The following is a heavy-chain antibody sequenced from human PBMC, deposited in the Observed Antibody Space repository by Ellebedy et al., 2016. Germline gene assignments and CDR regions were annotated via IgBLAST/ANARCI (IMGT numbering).Heavy chain of an antibody. Sequence: GGSLRLSCAASGFTFSSYAMSWVRQAPGKGLEWVAVISYDGSNKYYADSVKGRFTISRDNSKNTLYLQMNSLRAEDTAVYYCAREGYGDMSNWFDPWGQGTLVTVSS. CDR1: GFTFSSYA. CDR3: AREGYGDMSNWFDP. J-gene: IGHJ5*02. V-gene: IGHV3-30-3*01. D-gene: IGHD4-17*01. CDR2: ISYDGSNK.